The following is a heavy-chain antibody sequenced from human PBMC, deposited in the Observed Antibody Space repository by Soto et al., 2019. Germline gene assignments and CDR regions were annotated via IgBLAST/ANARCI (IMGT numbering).Heavy chain of an antibody. Sequence: EVQLVESGGGLVQPGGSLRLSCAASGFTFSDYWLHWVRQAPGKGLVSVSRLKSDGSSTSYQDSVKGRFTISRDNARSTLLLQMTSLRAEDTAVYYCARSWGGELVTWGLGTLVIVSS. CDR1: GFTFSDYW. CDR3: ARSWGGELVT. V-gene: IGHV3-74*01. D-gene: IGHD3-16*01. CDR2: LKSDGSST. J-gene: IGHJ5*02.